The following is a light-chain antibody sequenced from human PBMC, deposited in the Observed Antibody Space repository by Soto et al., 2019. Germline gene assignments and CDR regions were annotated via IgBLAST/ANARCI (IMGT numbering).Light chain of an antibody. J-gene: IGKJ1*01. CDR3: QQSYSTPPT. CDR1: QSISSY. CDR2: AAS. Sequence: IQMTQSPSSLSASVGDRVSITCRVSQSISSYLNWYQQKPGKAPKLLIYAASSLQSGVPSRFSGSGSGTDFTLTISSLQPEDFATYYCQQSYSTPPTFGQGTKVDIK. V-gene: IGKV1-39*01.